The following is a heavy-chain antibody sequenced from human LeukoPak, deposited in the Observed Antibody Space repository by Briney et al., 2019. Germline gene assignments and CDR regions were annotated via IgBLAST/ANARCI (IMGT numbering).Heavy chain of an antibody. CDR3: ARGLYYFDY. CDR2: INHSGST. V-gene: IGHV4-34*01. Sequence: PSETLSLTCAVYGGSFSGYYWSWIRQPPGKGLEWIGEINHSGSTNYNPSLKSRVTISVDTSKNQFSLKLSSVTAADTAVYYYARGLYYFDYWGQGTLVTVSS. J-gene: IGHJ4*02. CDR1: GGSFSGYY.